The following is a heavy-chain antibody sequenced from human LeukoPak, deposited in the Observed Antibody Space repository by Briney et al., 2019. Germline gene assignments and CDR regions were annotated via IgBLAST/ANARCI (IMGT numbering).Heavy chain of an antibody. J-gene: IGHJ3*02. D-gene: IGHD5-24*01. Sequence: SGGSLRLSCAASGFTFSGSAIHWVRQASGKGLEWVGRIRTKANSYATAYAESVKGRFTMSRDDSKNTAYLQMNSLKTEDTAVYYCTTDLSSRNVEMSFIRENAFDIWGHGTMVTVSS. CDR2: IRTKANSYAT. CDR3: TTDLSSRNVEMSFIRENAFDI. CDR1: GFTFSGSA. V-gene: IGHV3-73*01.